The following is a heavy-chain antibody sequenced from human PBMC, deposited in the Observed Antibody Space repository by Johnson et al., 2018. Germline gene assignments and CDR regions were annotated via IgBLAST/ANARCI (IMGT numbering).Heavy chain of an antibody. CDR1: GFTFSTYG. J-gene: IGHJ3*02. CDR3: ATASDYFESRGYWLWGAFDI. V-gene: IGHV3-30*03. CDR2: ISYDGSNK. D-gene: IGHD3-22*01. Sequence: QVQLVQSGGGVVQPGRSLKLSCAASGFTFSTYGMYWVRQAPGKGLEWVEVISYDGSNKYYADSVKGRFTISRDNSKNTRYLRMNSLRAEDSAVYYCATASDYFESRGYWLWGAFDIWGQGTMVTVSS.